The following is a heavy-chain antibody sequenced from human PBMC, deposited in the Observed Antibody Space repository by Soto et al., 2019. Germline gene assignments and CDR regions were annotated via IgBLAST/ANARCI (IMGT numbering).Heavy chain of an antibody. Sequence: GGSLRLSCAASGFTFSSYAMSWVRQAPGKGLEWVSAISGSGGSTYYADSVKGRFTISRDNSKNTLYLQMNSLRAEDTAVYYCASYDFWSGFTPTDYWGQGTLVTVSS. J-gene: IGHJ4*02. CDR2: ISGSGGST. D-gene: IGHD3-3*01. CDR3: ASYDFWSGFTPTDY. V-gene: IGHV3-23*01. CDR1: GFTFSSYA.